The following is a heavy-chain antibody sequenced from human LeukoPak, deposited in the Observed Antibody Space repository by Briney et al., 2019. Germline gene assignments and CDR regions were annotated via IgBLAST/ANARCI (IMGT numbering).Heavy chain of an antibody. Sequence: GGSLRLSCAASGFTFSSYSMNWVRQAPGKGLEWVSYISSSSSTIYYADSVKGRFTISRDNAKNSLYLQMNSLRAEDTAVYYCAKRRAIVLMLYAPFDYWGQGTLVTVSS. CDR2: ISSSSSTI. V-gene: IGHV3-48*01. CDR3: AKRRAIVLMLYAPFDY. J-gene: IGHJ4*02. CDR1: GFTFSSYS. D-gene: IGHD2-8*01.